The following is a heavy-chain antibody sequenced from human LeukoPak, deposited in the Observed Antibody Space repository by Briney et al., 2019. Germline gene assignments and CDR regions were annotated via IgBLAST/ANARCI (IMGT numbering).Heavy chain of an antibody. J-gene: IGHJ4*02. CDR3: ASLGDFWSTY. V-gene: IGHV4-59*01. CDR2: IYYSGST. D-gene: IGHD3-3*01. CDR1: GGSISSYY. Sequence: SETLSLTCTVSGGSISSYYWSWIRQPPGKGLERIGYIYYSGSTNYNPSLKSRVTISVDTSKNQFSLKLSSVTAADTAVYYCASLGDFWSTYWGQGTLVTVSS.